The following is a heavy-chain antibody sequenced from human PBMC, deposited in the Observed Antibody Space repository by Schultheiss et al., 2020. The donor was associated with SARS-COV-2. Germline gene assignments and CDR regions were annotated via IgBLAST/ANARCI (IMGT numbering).Heavy chain of an antibody. V-gene: IGHV4-39*01. CDR2: IYYSGST. D-gene: IGHD3-22*01. J-gene: IGHJ4*02. CDR3: ARGSYSSGYCFDY. Sequence: SETLSLTCTVSGGSISSYYWSWIRQPPGKGLEWIGSIYYSGSTYYNPSLKSRVTISVDTSKNQFSLKLSSVTAADTAVYYCARGSYSSGYCFDYWGQGTLVTVSS. CDR1: GGSISSYY.